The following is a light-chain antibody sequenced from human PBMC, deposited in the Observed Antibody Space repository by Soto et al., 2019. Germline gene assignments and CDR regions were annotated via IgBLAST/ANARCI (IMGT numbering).Light chain of an antibody. V-gene: IGKV1-5*01. CDR3: QQYNTAWT. J-gene: IGKJ1*01. CDR1: QSIVRW. Sequence: DIQMTQSPSTLSASIGDSDTITCRASQSIVRWLAWYQQRPGKAPNLLIYDASTLQSGVPSRFSGSGSGTEFTLSISNLQPDDFATYYCQQYNTAWTFGQGTKVDIK. CDR2: DAS.